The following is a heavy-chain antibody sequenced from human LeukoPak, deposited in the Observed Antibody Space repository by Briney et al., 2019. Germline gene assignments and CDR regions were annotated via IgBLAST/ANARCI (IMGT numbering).Heavy chain of an antibody. J-gene: IGHJ4*02. CDR3: ARAPRGWPSDY. D-gene: IGHD2-15*01. CDR1: GYTFTGYY. CDR2: INPNSADT. Sequence: ASVKVSCKTSGYTFTGYYMHWVRQAPGQGPEWMAWINPNSADTNYAQKFQGRVTLTRDTSISTAYMELISLTSADTAVYYCARAPRGWPSDYWGQGTLVTVS. V-gene: IGHV1-2*02.